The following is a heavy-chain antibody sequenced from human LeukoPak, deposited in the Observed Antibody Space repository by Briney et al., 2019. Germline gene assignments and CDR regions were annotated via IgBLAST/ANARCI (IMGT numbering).Heavy chain of an antibody. CDR1: GGSVSSGRHY. J-gene: IGHJ4*02. CDR2: IYYSGST. D-gene: IGHD2-15*01. V-gene: IGHV4-61*01. Sequence: SETLSLTCAVSGGSVSSGRHYWTWIRQPPGKGLEWIGYIYYSGSTNYNPSLKSRVTISVDTSKNQFSLKLSSVTAADTAVYYCARAYCSGGSCYLGDYWGQGTLVTVSS. CDR3: ARAYCSGGSCYLGDY.